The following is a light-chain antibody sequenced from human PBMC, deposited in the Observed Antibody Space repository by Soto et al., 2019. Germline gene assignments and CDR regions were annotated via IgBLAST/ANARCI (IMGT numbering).Light chain of an antibody. J-gene: IGKJ2*01. CDR1: QRVSSSY. CDR3: QRYGSSPPFT. V-gene: IGKV3-20*01. Sequence: EIVLTQSPGTLSLSPGERATLSCRASQRVSSSYLAWYQQKAGQAPRLLIYGASSRATGIPDGFSGSGSGTDFTLTISRLEPEDFAVYFCQRYGSSPPFTFGQGTKVEI. CDR2: GAS.